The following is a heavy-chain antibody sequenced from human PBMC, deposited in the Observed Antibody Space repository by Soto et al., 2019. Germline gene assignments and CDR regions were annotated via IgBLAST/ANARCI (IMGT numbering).Heavy chain of an antibody. CDR1: GGSFSGYY. CDR2: INHSGST. J-gene: IGHJ4*02. Sequence: KPSETLSLTCAVYGGSFSGYYWSWIRQPPGKGLEWIGEINHSGSTNYNPSLKSRVTISVDTSKNQFSLKLSSVTAADTAVYYCARPQGWANNGDYNYWGQGTLVTVSS. CDR3: ARPQGWANNGDYNY. D-gene: IGHD4-17*01. V-gene: IGHV4-34*01.